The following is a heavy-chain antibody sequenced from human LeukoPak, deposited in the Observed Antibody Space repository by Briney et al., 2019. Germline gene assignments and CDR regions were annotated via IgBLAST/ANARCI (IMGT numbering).Heavy chain of an antibody. J-gene: IGHJ6*02. D-gene: IGHD3-22*01. CDR2: IYYSGST. CDR1: GGSFSGYY. V-gene: IGHV4-59*01. CDR3: AGVYYYDSGMDV. Sequence: KPSETLSLTCTVSGGSFSGYYWSWIRQPPGKGLEWIGEIYYSGSTNYNPSLKSRVTISVDTSKNQFSLKLSSVTAADTAVYYCAGVYYYDSGMDVWGQGTTVTVSS.